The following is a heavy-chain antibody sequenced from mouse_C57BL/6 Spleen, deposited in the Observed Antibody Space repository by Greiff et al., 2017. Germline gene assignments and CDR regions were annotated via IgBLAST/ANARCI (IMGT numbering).Heavy chain of an antibody. CDR2: INPNNGGT. CDR3: ARSYGNYAMDY. J-gene: IGHJ4*01. CDR1: GYTFTDYY. D-gene: IGHD2-1*01. Sequence: VQLQQSGPELVKPGASVKISCKASGYTFTDYYMNWVEQSHGKSLEWIGDINPNNGGTSYNQKFKGKATLTVDKSSSTAYMELRSLTSEDSAVYYCARSYGNYAMDYWGQGTSVTVSS. V-gene: IGHV1-26*01.